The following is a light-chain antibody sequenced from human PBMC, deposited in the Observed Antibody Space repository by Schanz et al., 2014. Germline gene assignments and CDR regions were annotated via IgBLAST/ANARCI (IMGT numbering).Light chain of an antibody. CDR1: QTVSSN. V-gene: IGKV3D-15*01. CDR2: DAS. Sequence: EIVMTQSPGTLSLSPGERATLSCRASQTVSSNYLAWYQQKPGQAPRLLIYDASNRATGIPARFSGSGSGTDFTLAISSLEPEDFAVYYCQQYNNWPPWTFGQGTKVEIK. CDR3: QQYNNWPPWT. J-gene: IGKJ1*01.